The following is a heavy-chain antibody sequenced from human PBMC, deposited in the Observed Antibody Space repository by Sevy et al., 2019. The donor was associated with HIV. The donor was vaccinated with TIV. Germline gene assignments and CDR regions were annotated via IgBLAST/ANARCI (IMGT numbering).Heavy chain of an antibody. CDR2: INPDSGGP. CDR3: VRDDRDGYFDY. V-gene: IGHV1-2*02. J-gene: IGHJ4*02. CDR1: GYTFTGYH. Sequence: ASVKVSCKASGYTFTGYHMHWVRQAPGQGLEWMGWINPDSGGPNYAPKFQGRVTLTRDTSISTAYMELSRLKSDDTAVYYCVRDDRDGYFDYWGQGTLVTVSS.